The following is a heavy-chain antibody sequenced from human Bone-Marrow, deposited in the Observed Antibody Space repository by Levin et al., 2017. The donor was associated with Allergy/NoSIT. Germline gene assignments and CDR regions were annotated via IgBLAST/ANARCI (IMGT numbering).Heavy chain of an antibody. CDR2: IFPRDSDT. D-gene: IGHD3-22*01. Sequence: GESLKISCKGSGFRFTSYWIGWVRQMPGKGLEWMGMIFPRDSDTRYSPSFQGQVTISADESIGTAYLQWSSLKASDTAMYYCARLDLDRSGHPFDYWGQGTLVTVSS. V-gene: IGHV5-51*01. J-gene: IGHJ4*02. CDR1: GFRFTSYW. CDR3: ARLDLDRSGHPFDY.